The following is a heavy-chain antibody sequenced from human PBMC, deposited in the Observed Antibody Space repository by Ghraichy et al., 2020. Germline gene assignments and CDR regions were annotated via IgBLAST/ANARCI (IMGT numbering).Heavy chain of an antibody. Sequence: SETLSLTCAVYGGSFSGYYWSWIRQPPGKGLEWIGEINHSGSTNYNPSLTSRITISVDTSKNQFSLKLSSVTAADTAVYYCARRSALAVAANYYYYYYYMDVWGKGTTVTVSS. CDR1: GGSFSGYY. CDR3: ARRSALAVAANYYYYYYYMDV. D-gene: IGHD6-19*01. J-gene: IGHJ6*03. V-gene: IGHV4-34*01. CDR2: INHSGST.